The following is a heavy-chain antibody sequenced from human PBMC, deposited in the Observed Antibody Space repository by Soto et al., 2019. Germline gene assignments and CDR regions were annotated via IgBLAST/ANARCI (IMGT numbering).Heavy chain of an antibody. V-gene: IGHV3-48*02. CDR3: ARDTEVYGGAFEI. CDR2: ISSSSNTI. J-gene: IGHJ3*02. CDR1: GFTFRNYG. Sequence: EVQLVESGGGLVQPGGSLRLSCAASGFTFRNYGMNWVRQAPGKGLEWVLYISSSSNTIYYADSVKGRSTISRDNARNSLYLQMNSLRDEDTAVYYCARDTEVYGGAFEIWGQGTMVTVSS. D-gene: IGHD4-17*01.